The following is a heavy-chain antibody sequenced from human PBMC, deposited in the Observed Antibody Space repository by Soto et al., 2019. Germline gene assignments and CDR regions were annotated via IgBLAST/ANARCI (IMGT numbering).Heavy chain of an antibody. CDR2: IRSDGGGT. Sequence: GGSLRLSCSVSGVTFSNYAMHWVRQAPGKGLEYVSAIRSDGGGTYYADSVKGRFTISRDNSKNTLYLQMSSLRAEDTAVYFCAGIDYSTSAGVWGQGTTVTVSS. CDR3: AGIDYSTSAGV. D-gene: IGHD6-13*01. J-gene: IGHJ6*02. V-gene: IGHV3-64*04. CDR1: GVTFSNYA.